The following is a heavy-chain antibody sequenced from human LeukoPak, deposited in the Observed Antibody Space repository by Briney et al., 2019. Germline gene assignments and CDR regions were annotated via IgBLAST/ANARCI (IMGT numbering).Heavy chain of an antibody. J-gene: IGHJ5*02. CDR1: GGSISSYY. D-gene: IGHD5-18*01. CDR2: IYYSGST. CDR3: ARSDTAMVSP. V-gene: IGHV4-59*08. Sequence: SQTLSLTCTVSGGSISSYYWSWIRQPPGKGLEWIGYIYYSGSTNYNPSLKSRVTISVDTSKNQFSLKLSSVTAADTAVYYCARSDTAMVSPWGQGTLVTVSS.